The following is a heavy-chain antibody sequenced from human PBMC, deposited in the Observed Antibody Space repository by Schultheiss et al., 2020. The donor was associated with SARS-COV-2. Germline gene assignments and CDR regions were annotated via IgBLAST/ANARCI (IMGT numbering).Heavy chain of an antibody. CDR3: TTGVITMIVVGSPSFDY. J-gene: IGHJ4*02. CDR1: GFTVSSKF. CDR2: IKSKTDGGTT. Sequence: GGSLRLSCAASGFTVSSKFMNWVRQAPGKGLEWVGRIKSKTDGGTTDYAAPVKGRFTISRDDSKNTLYLQMNSLKTEDTAVYYCTTGVITMIVVGSPSFDYWGQGTLVTVSS. D-gene: IGHD3-22*01. V-gene: IGHV3-15*01.